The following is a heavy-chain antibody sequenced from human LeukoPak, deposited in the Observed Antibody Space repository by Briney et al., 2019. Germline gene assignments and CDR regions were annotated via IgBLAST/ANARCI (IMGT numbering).Heavy chain of an antibody. J-gene: IGHJ4*02. CDR2: ISSNGGST. V-gene: IGHV3-64D*06. D-gene: IGHD3-10*01. CDR3: VKDTYGSGSYYNPGGSFDY. Sequence: GGSLRVSCSASGFTFSSNAMHCVRQAPGKGLEYVSAISSNGGSTYYADSVKGRFTISRDNSKNTLYLQMSSLRAEDTAVYYCVKDTYGSGSYYNPGGSFDYWGQGTLVTVSS. CDR1: GFTFSSNA.